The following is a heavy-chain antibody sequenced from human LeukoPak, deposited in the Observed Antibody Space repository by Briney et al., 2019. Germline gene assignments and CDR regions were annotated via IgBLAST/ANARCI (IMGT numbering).Heavy chain of an antibody. CDR2: IKEDGSEK. CDR1: GFTSSNNW. D-gene: IGHD6-13*01. CDR3: ARDLVAAAGTNY. V-gene: IGHV3-7*01. J-gene: IGHJ4*02. Sequence: GGSLRLSCAASGFTSSNNWKSWVRQAPGKGLGWVANIKEDGSEKYYVDSVKGRFTISRDHTKNSLYLQMNSLRAEDTAVYYCARDLVAAAGTNYWGQGTLVTVSS.